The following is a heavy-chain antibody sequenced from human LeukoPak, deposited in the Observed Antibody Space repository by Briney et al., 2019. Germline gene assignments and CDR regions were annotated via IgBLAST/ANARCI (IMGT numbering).Heavy chain of an antibody. D-gene: IGHD3-3*02. J-gene: IGHJ6*02. CDR3: AKDLSFLEWSTYGMDV. CDR1: GFTFSSYG. CDR2: ISYDGSNK. Sequence: GGSLRLSCAASGFTFSSYGMHWVRQAPGKGLEWVAVISYDGSNKYYADSVMGRFTISRDNSKNTLYLQMNSLRAEDTAVYYCAKDLSFLEWSTYGMDVWGQGTTVTVSS. V-gene: IGHV3-30*18.